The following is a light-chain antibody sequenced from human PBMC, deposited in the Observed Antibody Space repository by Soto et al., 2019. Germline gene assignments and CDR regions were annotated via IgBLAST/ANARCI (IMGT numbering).Light chain of an antibody. CDR1: QSFSSNY. Sequence: EIVLTQSPGTLSLSPGERATLSCRASQSFSSNYLAWYQQKPGQAPRILIYGATTRATGIPDRFSGSESGTDFTLTISRLEPEDSAVYYCQQYSSVWTFGQEPKVDIK. CDR3: QQYSSVWT. CDR2: GAT. V-gene: IGKV3-20*01. J-gene: IGKJ1*01.